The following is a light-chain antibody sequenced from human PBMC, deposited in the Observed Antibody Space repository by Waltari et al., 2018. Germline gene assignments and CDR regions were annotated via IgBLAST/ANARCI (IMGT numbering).Light chain of an antibody. J-gene: IGLJ1*01. CDR3: NSRDSNGNPFV. CDR1: SLRYYY. CDR2: GKN. V-gene: IGLV3-19*01. Sequence: SSELTQDPAVSVALGQTVRITCPGDSLRYYYANWYRQKTGQAPLLVMYGKNNRPSGIPDRFSGSYSGDTASLTVTGPQAEDEADDYCNSRDSNGNPFVFGPATKVTVL.